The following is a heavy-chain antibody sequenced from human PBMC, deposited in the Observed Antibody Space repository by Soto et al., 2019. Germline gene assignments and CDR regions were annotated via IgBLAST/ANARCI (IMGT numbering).Heavy chain of an antibody. V-gene: IGHV3-72*01. CDR1: GFTFSGHF. CDR3: ASQQFEAFDY. J-gene: IGHJ4*02. CDR2: STNKASGSTT. D-gene: IGHD3-16*01. Sequence: EVQLVESGGGLVQPGGSLRLSCATSGFTFSGHFMHWVRQAPGKGLEWVARSTNKASGSTTVYAASVIGRFSITRDDSKKSMYLQMDGTNAEYSAVYFSASQQFEAFDYWGQGTMVTVSS.